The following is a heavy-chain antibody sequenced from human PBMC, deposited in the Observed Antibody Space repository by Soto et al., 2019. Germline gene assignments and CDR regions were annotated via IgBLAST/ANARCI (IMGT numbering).Heavy chain of an antibody. CDR3: ATSWDY. Sequence: EVQLVESGGGLVQPGGSLRLSCEASGFTFSKHWMSWVRQAPGKGLEWVANIKQDGSEKYYADSVKGRFTISRDNPKNSLYLQMNSLRAEDTAVYYCATSWDYWGQGTLVTVSS. CDR2: IKQDGSEK. J-gene: IGHJ4*02. V-gene: IGHV3-7*03. CDR1: GFTFSKHW.